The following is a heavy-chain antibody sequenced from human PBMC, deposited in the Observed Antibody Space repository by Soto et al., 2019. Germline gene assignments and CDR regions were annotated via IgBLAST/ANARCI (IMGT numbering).Heavy chain of an antibody. CDR3: ARDLRSHYFDY. CDR1: GYTFTSYG. D-gene: IGHD3-16*01. CDR2: ISAYNGNK. J-gene: IGHJ4*02. V-gene: IGHV1-18*01. Sequence: QVQLVQSGAEVKKPGASVKVSCKASGYTFTSYGISWVRQAPGQGLEWMGWISAYNGNKNYAQKLQGRATMTTDTSTSTDYMELRSLRSDDTAVYYCARDLRSHYFDYWGEGTLVTVSS.